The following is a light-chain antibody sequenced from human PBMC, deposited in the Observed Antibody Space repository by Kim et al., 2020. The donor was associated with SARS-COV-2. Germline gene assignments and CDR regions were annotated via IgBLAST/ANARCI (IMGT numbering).Light chain of an antibody. V-gene: IGLV2-14*01. CDR2: GVT. Sequence: QSALTQPAYMSGSLGQSITISCTGPRNDGGGYNFVFWYQLKPGKAPKLIIYGVTKRPSGVSSRFSGSKSGNTASLTISGLLPEDEADYYCSSYTFNTKGVFGTGTKVTVL. CDR3: SSYTFNTKGV. CDR1: RNDGGGYNF. J-gene: IGLJ1*01.